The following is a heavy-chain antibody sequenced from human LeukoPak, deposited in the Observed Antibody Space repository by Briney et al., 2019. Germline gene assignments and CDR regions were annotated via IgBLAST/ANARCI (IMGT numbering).Heavy chain of an antibody. CDR2: ISAYNGNA. J-gene: IGHJ6*02. CDR1: GYTFTSYG. D-gene: IGHD3/OR15-3a*01. V-gene: IGHV1-18*01. Sequence: ASVKVSCKASGYTFTSYGISWVRQAPGQGLEWMGWISAYNGNANYAQKLQGRVTMTTDTSTSTAYMELRSLRSDDTAVYYCARDGLVQTDYYCYGMDVWGQGTTVTVSS. CDR3: ARDGLVQTDYYCYGMDV.